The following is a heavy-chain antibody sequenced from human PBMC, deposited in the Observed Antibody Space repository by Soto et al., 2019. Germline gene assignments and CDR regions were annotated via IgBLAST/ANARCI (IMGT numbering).Heavy chain of an antibody. Sequence: SETLSLTCTVSGGSITTSDYSWSWIRQPPGRGLEWIGSIYHTGATHYIPSLKSRLTMSLDKSKNHFSLDLTSVTAADTALYYCVRERTIFGVAPGGGVDVWGQGTTVTVSS. V-gene: IGHV4-30-2*01. CDR1: GGSITTSDYS. CDR2: IYHTGAT. D-gene: IGHD3-3*01. J-gene: IGHJ6*02. CDR3: VRERTIFGVAPGGGVDV.